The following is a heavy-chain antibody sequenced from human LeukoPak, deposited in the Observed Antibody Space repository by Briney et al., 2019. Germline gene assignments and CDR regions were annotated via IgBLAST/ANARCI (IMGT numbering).Heavy chain of an antibody. CDR1: GFTFTNYW. Sequence: GGSLRLSCAASGFTFTNYWMSWVRQAPGKGLEWVANIKQDGSEKYYVDSVEGRFTISRDNAKNSVSLQMNSLRGEDTAVYYCVRALRSSSADYWGQGTLVTVSS. J-gene: IGHJ4*02. D-gene: IGHD6-6*01. CDR2: IKQDGSEK. V-gene: IGHV3-7*01. CDR3: VRALRSSSADY.